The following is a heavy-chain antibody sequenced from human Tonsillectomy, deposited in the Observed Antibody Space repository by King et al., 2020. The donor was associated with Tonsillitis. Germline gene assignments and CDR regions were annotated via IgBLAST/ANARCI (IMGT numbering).Heavy chain of an antibody. CDR3: GRHAKPSSFDSSGYYYFFDY. V-gene: IGHV5-51*01. CDR1: GYSFTNYW. CDR2: IYPDDSDA. D-gene: IGHD3-22*01. J-gene: IGHJ4*02. Sequence: VQLVESGAAVKKPGESLKISCTGSGYSFTNYWIGWVRQMPGKGLEWMGIIYPDDSDARYSPSFQGQVTFSADKSISTAYLQWSSLKASDTAMYYCGRHAKPSSFDSSGYYYFFDYWGQGTLVTVSS.